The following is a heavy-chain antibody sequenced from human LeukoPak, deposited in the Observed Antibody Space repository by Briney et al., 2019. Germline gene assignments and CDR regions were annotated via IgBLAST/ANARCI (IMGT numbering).Heavy chain of an antibody. V-gene: IGHV3-7*01. CDR2: IKEDGSEK. D-gene: IGHD2-2*01. CDR1: GGSISSYY. CDR3: ANHLACGSTSCPPFDY. J-gene: IGHJ4*02. Sequence: ETLSLTCTVSGGSISSYYWSWVRQAPGKGLEWVANIKEDGSEKHYVDSVKGRFTISRDNAKNSLYLQSLYLQMNSLRAEDTAVYYCANHLACGSTSCPPFDYWGQGTLVTVSS.